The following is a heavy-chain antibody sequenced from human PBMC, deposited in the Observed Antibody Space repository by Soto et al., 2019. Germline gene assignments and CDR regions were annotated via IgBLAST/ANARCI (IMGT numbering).Heavy chain of an antibody. CDR1: GYSFATSW. J-gene: IGHJ4*02. CDR3: VRHMSHSAAILDY. CDR2: IDPSDSYT. V-gene: IGHV5-10-1*01. Sequence: PGESLKISCKGSGYSFATSWISWVRQMPGKGLEWMGKIDPSDSYTNYSPSFQGHVTISADKSISTAYLQWSSLKASDTAMYYCVRHMSHSAAILDYWGQGTLVTVSS. D-gene: IGHD2-2*02.